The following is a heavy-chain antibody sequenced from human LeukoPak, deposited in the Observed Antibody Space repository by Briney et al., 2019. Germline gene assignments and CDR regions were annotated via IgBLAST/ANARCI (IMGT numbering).Heavy chain of an antibody. V-gene: IGHV4-34*01. CDR2: INHRGSA. CDR3: ARGLWVTMIRASILHFDY. CDR1: GGSLSGFY. D-gene: IGHD3-10*01. Sequence: SETLSLTCGVYGGSLSGFYWSWIRQPPGKGLEWIGEINHRGSANYNPSLKSRVTISVDTSKNQLSLNLTSVTAADTAVYYCARGLWVTMIRASILHFDYWGQGTLVTVSS. J-gene: IGHJ4*01.